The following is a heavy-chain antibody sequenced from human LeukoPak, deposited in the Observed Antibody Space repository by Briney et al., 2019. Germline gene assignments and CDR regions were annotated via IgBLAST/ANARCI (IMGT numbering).Heavy chain of an antibody. V-gene: IGHV1-2*02. Sequence: GSVKVSCKASGYTFTGYYMHWVRQAPGQGLEWMGWINPNSGGTKYAQKFQGRVTMTRDTSISTAYMELSRLRSDDTAVYYCARGGIAAPGTVDYWGQGTLVTVSS. CDR2: INPNSGGT. CDR1: GYTFTGYY. CDR3: ARGGIAAPGTVDY. J-gene: IGHJ4*02. D-gene: IGHD6-13*01.